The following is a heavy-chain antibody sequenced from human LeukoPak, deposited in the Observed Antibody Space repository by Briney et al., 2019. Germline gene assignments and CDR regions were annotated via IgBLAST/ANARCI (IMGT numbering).Heavy chain of an antibody. V-gene: IGHV1-46*01. J-gene: IGHJ4*02. CDR2: INPSAGGT. Sequence: KASGYTFSTYYMHWVRQAPGQGLDWMGIINPSAGGTSYAQKFQGRVTMTRDTSTSTVYMELSSLRSEDTAVYYCAGALEDYSGHDYGLDYWGQGTLVTVSS. CDR1: GYTFSTYY. CDR3: AGALEDYSGHDYGLDY. D-gene: IGHD5-12*01.